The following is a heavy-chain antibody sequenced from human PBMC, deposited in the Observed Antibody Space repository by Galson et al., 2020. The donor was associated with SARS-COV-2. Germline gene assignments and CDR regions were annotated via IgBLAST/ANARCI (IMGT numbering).Heavy chain of an antibody. CDR2: IWYDGSNK. CDR3: ARESYDRLTMIVANGPGVIDY. J-gene: IGHJ4*02. V-gene: IGHV3-33*01. D-gene: IGHD3-22*01. Sequence: GGSLRLSCAASGFTFSSYGMHWVRQAPGKGLEWVAVIWYDGSNKYYADSVKGRFTISRDNSKNTLYLQMNSLRAEDTAVYYCARESYDRLTMIVANGPGVIDYWGQGTLVTVSS. CDR1: GFTFSSYG.